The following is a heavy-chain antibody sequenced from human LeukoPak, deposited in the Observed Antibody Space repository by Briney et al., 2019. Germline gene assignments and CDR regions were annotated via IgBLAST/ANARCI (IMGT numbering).Heavy chain of an antibody. CDR2: IIPILGIA. CDR3: ARGNSGYDSPAHYFDY. Sequence: GASVKVSCKASGGTFSSYAISWVRQAPGQGLEWMGRIIPILGIANYAQKFQGRVTITTDESTSTAYMELSSLRSEDTAVYYCARGNSGYDSPAHYFDYWGQGTLVTVSS. CDR1: GGTFSSYA. D-gene: IGHD5-12*01. J-gene: IGHJ4*02. V-gene: IGHV1-69*04.